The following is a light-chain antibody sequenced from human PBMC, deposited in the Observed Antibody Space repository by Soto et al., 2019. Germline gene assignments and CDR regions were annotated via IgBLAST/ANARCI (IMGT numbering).Light chain of an antibody. Sequence: PGDRATLSCRASQSLSVSYLAWYQQRPGQAPRLLIYGTSTRATGIPDRFSGSGSGRDFTLAISRLEPEDFAVYYCHQFGDSPQTFGQGTKVDI. V-gene: IGKV3-20*01. CDR1: QSLSVSY. CDR2: GTS. J-gene: IGKJ1*01. CDR3: HQFGDSPQT.